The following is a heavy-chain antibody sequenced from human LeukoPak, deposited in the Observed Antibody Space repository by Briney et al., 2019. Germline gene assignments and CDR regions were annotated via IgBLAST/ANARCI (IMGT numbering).Heavy chain of an antibody. CDR1: GFIFSPYW. D-gene: IGHD2-8*02. V-gene: IGHV3-7*01. CDR2: MKEDGGEK. J-gene: IGHJ2*01. CDR3: ARVRTEWYIDL. Sequence: GGSLRLSCAASGFIFSPYWVTSVRQAPGMGLEWVANMKEDGGEKFYVDSVRGRFTISRDNAKNSVYLQMNSLRVEDTGVYYCARVRTEWYIDLWGRGTLVTVST.